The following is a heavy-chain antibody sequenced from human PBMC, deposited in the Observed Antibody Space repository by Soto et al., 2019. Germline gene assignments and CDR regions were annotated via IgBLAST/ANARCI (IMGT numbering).Heavy chain of an antibody. CDR3: ARAGGTAAGKDYYYGMDV. J-gene: IGHJ6*02. Sequence: QVQLVESGGGVVQPGRSLRLSCAASGFTFSSYGMHWVRQAPGKGLEWVAVIWYDGSNKYYADSVKGRFTISRDNSKKTLYLQMNSLRAEDTAVYYCARAGGTAAGKDYYYGMDVWGQGTTVTVSS. CDR2: IWYDGSNK. V-gene: IGHV3-33*01. CDR1: GFTFSSYG. D-gene: IGHD6-13*01.